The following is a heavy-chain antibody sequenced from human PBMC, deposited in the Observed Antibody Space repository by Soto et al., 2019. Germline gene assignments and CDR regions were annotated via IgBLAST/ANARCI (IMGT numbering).Heavy chain of an antibody. CDR1: GGSVSSGSYY. V-gene: IGHV4-61*01. CDR2: IYYSGST. CDR3: ARDRPSSGWINYFDY. Sequence: TSETLSLTCTVSGGSVSSGSYYWSWIRQPPGKGLEWSGYIYYSGSTNYNPSLKSRVTIAVDTSKNQFSLKLSSVTAADTAVYYCARDRPSSGWINYFDYWGQGTLVTVSS. J-gene: IGHJ4*02. D-gene: IGHD6-19*01.